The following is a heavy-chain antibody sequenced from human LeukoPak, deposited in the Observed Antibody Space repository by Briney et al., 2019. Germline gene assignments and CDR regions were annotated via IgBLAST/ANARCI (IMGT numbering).Heavy chain of an antibody. CDR1: GGSISSGSYY. CDR3: ARGAMGCSGGSCYFRDLDY. J-gene: IGHJ4*02. Sequence: TLSLTCTVSGGSISSGSYYWSWIRQPAGKGLEWIGRIYTSGSTNYNPSLKSRVTISVDTSKNQFSLKLSSVTAADTAVYYCARGAMGCSGGSCYFRDLDYWGQGTLVTVSS. V-gene: IGHV4-61*02. D-gene: IGHD2-15*01. CDR2: IYTSGST.